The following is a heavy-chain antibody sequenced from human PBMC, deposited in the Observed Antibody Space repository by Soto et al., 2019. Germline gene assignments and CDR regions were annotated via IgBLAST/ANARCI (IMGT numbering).Heavy chain of an antibody. CDR3: AKDPYSGVLVPVAIGFDP. V-gene: IGHV3-23*01. D-gene: IGHD2-2*01. CDR2: ISGSGCSA. J-gene: IGHJ5*02. CDR1: GFPFSNYA. Sequence: PGGSLRLSCAASGFPFSNYAMTWVRQGPGKGLDWVSAISGSGCSAYYADSVKGRFTISRDNSKNTLYLQTNSLRADDSGVYYCAKDPYSGVLVPVAIGFDPLGLGTLVTVSS.